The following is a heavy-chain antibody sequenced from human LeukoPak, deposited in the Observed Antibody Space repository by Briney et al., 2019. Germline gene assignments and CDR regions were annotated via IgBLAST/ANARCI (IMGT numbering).Heavy chain of an antibody. Sequence: GGSLRLSCVASGFTFSSHGMNWVRQAPGKGVEWVSGIIPSGHTTYYADSVRGRFTISRDNSKNTLYLQMNSLRAEDTAVYYCAKELAAANWGQGTLVTVSS. D-gene: IGHD6-13*01. V-gene: IGHV3-23*01. CDR3: AKELAAAN. CDR1: GFTFSSHG. J-gene: IGHJ4*02. CDR2: IIPSGHTT.